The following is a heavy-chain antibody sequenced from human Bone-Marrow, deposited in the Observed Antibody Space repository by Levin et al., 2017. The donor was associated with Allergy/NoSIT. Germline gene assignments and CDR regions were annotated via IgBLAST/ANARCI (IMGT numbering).Heavy chain of an antibody. CDR1: GFSFTTTGVG. Sequence: QTLSLPCTFSGFSFTTTGVGVGWIRQPPGKALEWLGVIHWNDDKRYSPSLMSRLTIAKDPSKNQVVLTMTNMHPVDTATYYCAHRLLGYCSGTSCYGFDYWGPGTLVTVSS. J-gene: IGHJ4*02. CDR3: AHRLLGYCSGTSCYGFDY. CDR2: IHWNDDK. V-gene: IGHV2-5*01. D-gene: IGHD2-2*01.